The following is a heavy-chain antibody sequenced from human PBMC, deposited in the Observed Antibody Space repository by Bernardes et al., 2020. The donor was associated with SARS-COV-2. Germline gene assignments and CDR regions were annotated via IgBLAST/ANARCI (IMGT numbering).Heavy chain of an antibody. CDR1: GFTFSTPR. CDR2: ISYDGSNK. Sequence: GGSLRLSCAASGFTFSTPRMHWVLQAPGKGLEWVAVISYDGSNKHYTDSVKVRFTASRDNSKNTLYLQMNSLRAEDTAVYYCATYYSYYAFWSGPLRNPNDVFDIWGQGTMVTGSS. V-gene: IGHV3-30*03. J-gene: IGHJ3*02. D-gene: IGHD3-3*01. CDR3: ATYYSYYAFWSGPLRNPNDVFDI.